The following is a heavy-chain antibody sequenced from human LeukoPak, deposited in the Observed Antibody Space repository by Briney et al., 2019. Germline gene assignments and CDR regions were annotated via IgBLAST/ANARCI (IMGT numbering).Heavy chain of an antibody. V-gene: IGHV4-59*08. J-gene: IGHJ2*01. CDR3: ARGVCSGGSCLLSNWYFDL. CDR1: GGSISNYC. D-gene: IGHD2-15*01. CDR2: MFYSGST. Sequence: SGTLSLTCTVSGGSISNYCWSWVRQPPGKGLEWVGYMFYSGSTNYNPSLKSRVIISVDTSQNQFSLQLSSVTAADTAVYYCARGVCSGGSCLLSNWYFDLWGRGTLVTVSS.